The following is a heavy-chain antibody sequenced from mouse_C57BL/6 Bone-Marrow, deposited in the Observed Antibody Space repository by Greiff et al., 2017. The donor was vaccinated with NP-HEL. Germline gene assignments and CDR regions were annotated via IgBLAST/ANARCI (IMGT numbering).Heavy chain of an antibody. Sequence: EVQLQQSGPELVKPGASVKISCKASGYTFTDYYMNWVKQSHGKSLEWIGDINPNNGGTSYNQKFKGKATLTVDKSSSTAYMELRSLTSEDSAVYYCARCYYDYDDGYWYFDVWGTGTTVTVSS. V-gene: IGHV1-26*01. CDR3: ARCYYDYDDGYWYFDV. CDR2: INPNNGGT. D-gene: IGHD2-4*01. CDR1: GYTFTDYY. J-gene: IGHJ1*03.